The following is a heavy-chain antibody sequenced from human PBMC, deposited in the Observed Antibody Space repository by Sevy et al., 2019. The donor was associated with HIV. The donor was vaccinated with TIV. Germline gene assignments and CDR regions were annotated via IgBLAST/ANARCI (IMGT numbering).Heavy chain of an antibody. CDR3: AREGCTRPHDY. CDR1: GFNFNIYS. V-gene: IGHV3-23*01. Sequence: GGSLRLSCAVPGFNFNIYSMSWVRQAPGKGLEWVSTLSFGCGKINYADSVKGRFIISRDDSKNTLYLQMNSLRAEDTAVYFCAREGCTRPHDYWGQGTLVTVPS. CDR2: LSFGCGKI. J-gene: IGHJ4*02. D-gene: IGHD2-8*01.